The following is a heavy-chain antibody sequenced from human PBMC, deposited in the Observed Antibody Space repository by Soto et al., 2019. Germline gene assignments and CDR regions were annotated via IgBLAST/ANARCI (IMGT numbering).Heavy chain of an antibody. CDR3: ARAANGGYSSSWAFDY. J-gene: IGHJ4*02. Sequence: QVQLQESGPGLVKPSGTLSLTCAVSGGSISSSNWWSWVRQPPGKGLEWIVEIYHSGSTNYNPSLESRVTISVDKSKNQCSLKLSSVTAADTAVYYCARAANGGYSSSWAFDYWGQGTLVTVSS. D-gene: IGHD6-13*01. CDR1: GGSISSSNW. V-gene: IGHV4-4*02. CDR2: IYHSGST.